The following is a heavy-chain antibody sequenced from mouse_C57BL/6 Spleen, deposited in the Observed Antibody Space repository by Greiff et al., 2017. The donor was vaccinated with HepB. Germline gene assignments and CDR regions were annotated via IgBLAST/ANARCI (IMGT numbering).Heavy chain of an antibody. CDR2: IDPGNGDT. D-gene: IGHD3-1*01. J-gene: IGHJ4*01. CDR3: TTGYSLLVSMDY. CDR1: GFNIKDDY. V-gene: IGHV14-4*01. Sequence: EVQLVESGAELVRPGASVKLSCTASGFNIKDDYMHWVKQRPEQGLEWIGWIDPGNGDTEYASKFQGKATITADTSSNTAYLQLSSLTSEDTAVYYFTTGYSLLVSMDYWGQGTSVTVSS.